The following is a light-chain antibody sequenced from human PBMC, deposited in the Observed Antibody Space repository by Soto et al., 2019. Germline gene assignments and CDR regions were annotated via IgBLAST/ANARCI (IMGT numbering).Light chain of an antibody. CDR2: GAS. V-gene: IGKV3-20*01. J-gene: IGKJ1*01. CDR1: QSVRSSY. CDR3: QQYNSYWT. Sequence: EIVLTHSQGTLSLSPCERATLSFRASQSVRSSYVAWYQQKPGQGPRLLIYGASSRATGIPDRFSGSGSGTDFTLTISRLQPDDFASYYCQQYNSYWTFGQGTKVDI.